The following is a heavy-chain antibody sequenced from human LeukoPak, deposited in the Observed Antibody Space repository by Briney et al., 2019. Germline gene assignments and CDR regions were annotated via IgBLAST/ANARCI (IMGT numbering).Heavy chain of an antibody. CDR3: AASRGYSSGWAGYYGMDV. V-gene: IGHV1-18*01. CDR2: ISAYNGNT. Sequence: ASVKVSCKASGYSFTSYGLTWVRQAPEQGPEWMGWISAYNGNTNYAQKFQGRVTMTTDTSTSTAYMDLRSLRSDDTAVYYCAASRGYSSGWAGYYGMDVWGQGTTVTVSS. CDR1: GYSFTSYG. D-gene: IGHD6-19*01. J-gene: IGHJ6*02.